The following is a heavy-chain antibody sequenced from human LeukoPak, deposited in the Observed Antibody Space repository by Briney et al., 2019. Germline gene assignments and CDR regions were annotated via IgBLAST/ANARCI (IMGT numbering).Heavy chain of an antibody. CDR3: ATGGVHYYDSSADY. CDR1: GFTFRRYS. D-gene: IGHD3-22*01. Sequence: GGSLRLSCAASGFTFRRYSMNWVRQARGKGREWVSSITTISSYIYYADSVKGRFTISRDNAKNSLYLQMNSLRSEDTAVYYCATGGVHYYDSSADYWGQGTLVTVSS. J-gene: IGHJ4*02. CDR2: ITTISSYI. V-gene: IGHV3-21*01.